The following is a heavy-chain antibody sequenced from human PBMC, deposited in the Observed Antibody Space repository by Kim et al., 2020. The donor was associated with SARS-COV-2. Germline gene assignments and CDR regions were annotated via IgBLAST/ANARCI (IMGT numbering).Heavy chain of an antibody. Sequence: ASVKVSCKASGFPFSSYAIHWGRQAPGQRLEWMGWINAGNGDTKFSQKFQGRVTITRDTSASTVYMELSSLKSEDTAVYYCARGGGCHGCYYSSGMDVWGQGATVTVSS. V-gene: IGHV1-3*01. J-gene: IGHJ6*02. CDR1: GFPFSSYA. CDR2: INAGNGDT. CDR3: ARGGGCHGCYYSSGMDV. D-gene: IGHD3-10*01.